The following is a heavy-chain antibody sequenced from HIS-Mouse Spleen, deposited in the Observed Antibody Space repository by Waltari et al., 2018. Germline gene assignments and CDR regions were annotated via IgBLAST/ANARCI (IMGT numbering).Heavy chain of an antibody. Sequence: QVQLVESGGGVVQPGRSVRLSGAGSGFTLSRYGMPWVRRAPCKGLEWVAFIWYDGSNKYYADSVKGRFTISRDNSKNTLYLQMNSLRAEDTAVYYCAKGKYYFDYWGQGTLVTVSS. V-gene: IGHV3-33*06. CDR3: AKGKYYFDY. CDR2: IWYDGSNK. J-gene: IGHJ4*02. CDR1: GFTLSRYG.